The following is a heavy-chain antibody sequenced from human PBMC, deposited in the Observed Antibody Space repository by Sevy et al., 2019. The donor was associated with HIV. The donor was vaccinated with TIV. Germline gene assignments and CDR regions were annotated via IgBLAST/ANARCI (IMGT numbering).Heavy chain of an antibody. V-gene: IGHV1-46*04. CDR2: INPSGDST. CDR3: ARVYYYDYSGPGY. J-gene: IGHJ4*02. CDR1: GYSFTNYY. D-gene: IGHD3-22*01. Sequence: ASVKVSCKASGYSFTNYYIHWVRQAPGQGLEWMGVINPSGDSTSYAQKLQGRVTMTRDTSTSTVYMELSSLRSGDTGVYYCARVYYYDYSGPGYWGQGTLVTVSS.